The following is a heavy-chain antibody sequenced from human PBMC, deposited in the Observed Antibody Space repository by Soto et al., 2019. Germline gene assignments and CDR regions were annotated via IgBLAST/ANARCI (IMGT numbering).Heavy chain of an antibody. CDR3: ARAIAGASSY. D-gene: IGHD6-13*01. V-gene: IGHV3-7*04. J-gene: IGHJ4*02. CDR2: INQDGSER. CDR1: GFTLRSYW. Sequence: EVQLVESGGGLVQPGGSLRLSCAASGFTLRSYWMTWVRQAPGKGLEWVANINQDGSERYYVDSVKGRFTISRDNAKNSLYLQMNSLRAEDTAVYFCARAIAGASSYWGQGTLVTVSS.